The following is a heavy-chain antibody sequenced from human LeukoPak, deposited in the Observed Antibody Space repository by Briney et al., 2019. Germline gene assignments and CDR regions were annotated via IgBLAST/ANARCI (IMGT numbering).Heavy chain of an antibody. CDR2: IYYSGNT. V-gene: IGHV4-39*07. D-gene: IGHD5-12*01. CDR1: GGSISSSSYY. Sequence: PSETLSLTCTVSGGSISSSSYYWGWISRPPGKGLEWIGSIYYSGNTYYNSYLTSRVTISVDTSKNQFSLKLSSVTAADTAVYYCAGGPYIGFDSDYFDYWGQGTLVTVSS. J-gene: IGHJ4*02. CDR3: AGGPYIGFDSDYFDY.